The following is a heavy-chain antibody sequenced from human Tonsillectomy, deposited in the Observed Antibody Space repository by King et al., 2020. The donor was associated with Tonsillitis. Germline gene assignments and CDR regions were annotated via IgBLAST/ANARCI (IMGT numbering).Heavy chain of an antibody. J-gene: IGHJ4*02. V-gene: IGHV3-30-3*01. CDR2: ISYDGSNK. CDR3: ARDQSPGDSNGYLDY. CDR1: GFTFSNYA. D-gene: IGHD3-22*01. Sequence: QLVQSGQGVVQPGRSLRLSCAASGFTFSNYAMHWVRQAPGKGLEWVAIISYDGSNKYYADSVRGRFTISRDNSKNTLYLQMNSLRAEDTAVYHCARDQSPGDSNGYLDYWGQGTLVTVSS.